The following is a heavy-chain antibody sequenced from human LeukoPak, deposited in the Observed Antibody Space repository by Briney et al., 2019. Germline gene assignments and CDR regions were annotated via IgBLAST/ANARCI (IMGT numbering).Heavy chain of an antibody. D-gene: IGHD3-22*01. J-gene: IGHJ4*02. CDR1: GGTFSSYA. V-gene: IGHV1-69*04. Sequence: ASVKVSCKASGGTFSSYAISWVRQAPGQGLEWMGRIIPILGIANYAQKFQGRVTITADKSTSAAYMGLSSLRSEDTAVYYCARATLYDSSGYYSPFDYWGQGTLVTVSS. CDR2: IIPILGIA. CDR3: ARATLYDSSGYYSPFDY.